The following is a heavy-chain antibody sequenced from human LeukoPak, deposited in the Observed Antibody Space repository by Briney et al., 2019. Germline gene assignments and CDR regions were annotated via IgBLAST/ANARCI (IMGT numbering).Heavy chain of an antibody. J-gene: IGHJ4*02. CDR2: ISSSGSTI. CDR1: GFTFSDYY. V-gene: IGHV3-11*04. CDR3: GGYDSTSVHYFDY. Sequence: TGGSLRLSCAASGFTFSDYYMSWIRQAPGKGLEWVSYISSSGSTIYYADSVKGRFTISRDNAKNSLYLQMNSLRAEDTAVYYRGGYDSTSVHYFDYWGQGTLVTVSS. D-gene: IGHD5-12*01.